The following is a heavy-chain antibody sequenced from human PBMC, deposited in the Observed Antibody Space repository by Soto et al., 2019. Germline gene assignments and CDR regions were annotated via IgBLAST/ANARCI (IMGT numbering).Heavy chain of an antibody. V-gene: IGHV3-30*18. J-gene: IGHJ6*02. CDR3: AKLPGAYYYYGMDV. CDR1: GFTFSSYG. D-gene: IGHD4-17*01. CDR2: ISYDGSNK. Sequence: GGSLRLSCAASGFTFSSYGMHWVRQAPGKGLEWVAVISYDGSNKYYADSVKGRFTISRDNSKNTLYLQMNSLRAEDTAVYYCAKLPGAYYYYGMDVWGQGTTVTVSS.